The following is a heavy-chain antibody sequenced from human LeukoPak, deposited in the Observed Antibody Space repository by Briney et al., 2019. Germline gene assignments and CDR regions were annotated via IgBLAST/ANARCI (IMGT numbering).Heavy chain of an antibody. CDR3: AGEGGHCSNGICSYFDY. D-gene: IGHD2-8*01. Sequence: DSMKGRFTISRDNAKNSLYLQMNSLRAEDTAVYYCAGEGGHCSNGICSYFDYWGQGSLVTVSS. V-gene: IGHV3-7*01. J-gene: IGHJ4*02.